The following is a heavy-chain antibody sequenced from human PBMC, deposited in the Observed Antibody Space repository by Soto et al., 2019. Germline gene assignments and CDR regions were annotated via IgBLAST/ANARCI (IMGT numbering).Heavy chain of an antibody. J-gene: IGHJ4*02. Sequence: PGGSLRLSCAASGFTFNYAWMSWVRQAPGKGLEWVGRIKSKSDGGTIEFAAFVNGRFTISRDDSKNMPYLQMNSLTIEDTAVYYCTTDPWRRYYFDSSGQHLFDYWGQGTMVTVSS. V-gene: IGHV3-15*05. CDR2: IKSKSDGGTI. CDR1: GFTFNYAW. CDR3: TTDPWRRYYFDSSGQHLFDY. D-gene: IGHD3-22*01.